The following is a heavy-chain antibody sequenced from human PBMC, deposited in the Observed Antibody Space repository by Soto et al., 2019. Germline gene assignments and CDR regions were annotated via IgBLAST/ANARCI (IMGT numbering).Heavy chain of an antibody. D-gene: IGHD3-10*01. J-gene: IGHJ6*02. CDR1: GYTFTSYA. CDR3: ADSSEYYYGSGSYFKGYYYYGMDV. V-gene: IGHV1-3*01. Sequence: ASVKVSCKASGYTFTSYAMHWVRQAPGQRLEWMGWINAGNGNTKYSQKFQGRVTITTDKSASTAYMELSSLRSEDTAVYYCADSSEYYYGSGSYFKGYYYYGMDVWGQGTTVTVSS. CDR2: INAGNGNT.